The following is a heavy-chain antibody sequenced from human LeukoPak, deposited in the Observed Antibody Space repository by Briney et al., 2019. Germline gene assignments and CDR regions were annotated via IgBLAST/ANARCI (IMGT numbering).Heavy chain of an antibody. D-gene: IGHD3-22*01. CDR1: GGSVRSDSYY. V-gene: IGHV4-61*01. J-gene: IGHJ3*01. CDR2: VYYSGST. Sequence: SETLSLTCTVSGGSVRSDSYYWSWIRQPPGKGLEWIGYVYYSGSTNYNPSLKSRVTISVDTSKDQFSLKLRSVTAADTAVYYCVREAATDYYDSSGYYRQTEVFDAWGQGTMVTVSS. CDR3: VREAATDYYDSSGYYRQTEVFDA.